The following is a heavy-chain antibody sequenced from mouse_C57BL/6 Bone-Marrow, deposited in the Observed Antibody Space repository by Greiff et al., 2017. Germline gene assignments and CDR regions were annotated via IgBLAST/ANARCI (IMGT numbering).Heavy chain of an antibody. CDR3: TTYYDGLDWYFDV. V-gene: IGHV14-4*01. J-gene: IGHJ1*03. D-gene: IGHD2-3*01. Sequence: VQLKQSGAELVRPGASVKLSCTASGFNIKDDYMHWVKQRPEQGLEWIGWIDPENGDTEYASKLQGKATITADTSSKTAYLQLSSLTSEDTAVYYCTTYYDGLDWYFDVWGTGTTVTVSS. CDR2: IDPENGDT. CDR1: GFNIKDDY.